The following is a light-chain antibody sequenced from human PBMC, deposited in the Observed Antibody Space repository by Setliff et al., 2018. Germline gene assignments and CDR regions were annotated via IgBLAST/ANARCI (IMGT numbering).Light chain of an antibody. J-gene: IGLJ1*01. CDR2: EVS. CDR3: SSYAGNYIYV. V-gene: IGLV2-8*01. Sequence: QSVLTQPASVSGSPGQSISISCTGTSSDVGGYNYVSWYQQHPGKAPRLMIFEVSKRPSGVPDRFSGSKSGNTASLTVSGLQAEDEADYYCSSYAGNYIYVFGTGTQLTVL. CDR1: SSDVGGYNY.